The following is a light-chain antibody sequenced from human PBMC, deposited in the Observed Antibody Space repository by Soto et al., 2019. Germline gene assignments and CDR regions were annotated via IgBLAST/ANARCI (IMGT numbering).Light chain of an antibody. V-gene: IGKV3-11*01. J-gene: IGKJ4*01. CDR2: DAS. CDR3: QHRGNWPLT. Sequence: EIVLTQSPATLSLSPGERATLSCRASESVSSYLAWYQKKPGQAPRLLIYDASHRATGIPARFTGGGSGTDFTLTISSLEPEDFAVYYCQHRGNWPLTFGGGTKV. CDR1: ESVSSY.